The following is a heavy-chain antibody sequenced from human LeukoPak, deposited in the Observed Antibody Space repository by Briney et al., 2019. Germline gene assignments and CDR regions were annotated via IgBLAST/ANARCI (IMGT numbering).Heavy chain of an antibody. CDR2: ISSSGSTI. CDR3: ARDQVPAAIGGLYYYYGMDV. V-gene: IGHV3-48*03. Sequence: GGSLRLSCAASGFTFSSYEMNWVRQAPGKGLEWVSYISSSGSTIYYADSVNGRFTISRDNAKNSLYLQMNSLRAEDTAVYYCARDQVPAAIGGLYYYYGMDVWGQGTTVTVSS. D-gene: IGHD2-2*01. J-gene: IGHJ6*02. CDR1: GFTFSSYE.